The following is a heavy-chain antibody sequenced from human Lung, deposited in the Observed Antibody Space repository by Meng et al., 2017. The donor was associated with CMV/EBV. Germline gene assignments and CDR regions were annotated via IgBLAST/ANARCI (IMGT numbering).Heavy chain of an antibody. V-gene: IGHV1-2*02. CDR3: ARDRSLSRLGRSDAFDF. Sequence: ASXXVSXKASGYTFTLFDIHWVRQAPGQGLEWLGWINPNTDSTNYAQRFQGRVAMTCDTSITTAYMELSSLTSDDTAIHYCARDRSLSRLGRSDAFDFWGQGTRVTVSS. CDR1: GYTFTLFD. J-gene: IGHJ3*01. CDR2: INPNTDST. D-gene: IGHD7-27*01.